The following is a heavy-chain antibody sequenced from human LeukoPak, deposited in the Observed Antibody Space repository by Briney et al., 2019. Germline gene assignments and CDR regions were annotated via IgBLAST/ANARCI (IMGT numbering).Heavy chain of an antibody. CDR2: IGGSDGTT. CDR3: AKDPPSGNRYFDY. V-gene: IGHV3-23*01. Sequence: GGSLRLSCAASGFTFSSYAMSWVRQAPGKGLEWVSVIGGSDGTTYYADSVQGRFTISRDNSKNTLYLQMSSLRAEDTAVYYCAKDPPSGNRYFDYWGQGTLVTVSS. D-gene: IGHD4-23*01. CDR1: GFTFSSYA. J-gene: IGHJ4*02.